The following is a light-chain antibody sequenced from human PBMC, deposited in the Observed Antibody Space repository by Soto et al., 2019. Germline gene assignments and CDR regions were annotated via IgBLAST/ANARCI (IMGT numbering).Light chain of an antibody. Sequence: NFMLTQPHSVSEAPGKTVTISCTGSSGSIASNYVQWFQQRPGSAPTTVIYEDDQRPSGVPDRFSGSIDSSSNSASLTISGLKTEDEADYYCQSYDGSPHVVFGGGTKVTVL. CDR3: QSYDGSPHVV. J-gene: IGLJ3*02. CDR1: SGSIASNY. V-gene: IGLV6-57*02. CDR2: EDD.